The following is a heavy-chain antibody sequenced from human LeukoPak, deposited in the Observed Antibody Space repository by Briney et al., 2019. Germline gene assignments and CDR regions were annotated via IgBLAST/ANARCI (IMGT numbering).Heavy chain of an antibody. J-gene: IGHJ4*02. Sequence: GASVKVSCKVSGYTLTELSMHWVRQAPGKGLEWMGGFDPEDGETIYAQKFQGRVTMTEDTSTDTAYMELNSLRSDDTAVYYCARVGAYCTSTSCLDYWGQGTLVTVSS. D-gene: IGHD2-2*01. V-gene: IGHV1-24*01. CDR1: GYTLTELS. CDR2: FDPEDGET. CDR3: ARVGAYCTSTSCLDY.